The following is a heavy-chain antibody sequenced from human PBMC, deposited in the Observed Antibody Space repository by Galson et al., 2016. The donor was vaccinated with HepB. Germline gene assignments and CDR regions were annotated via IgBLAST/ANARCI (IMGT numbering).Heavy chain of an antibody. Sequence: SETLSLTCAVYGGSFSDYYWSWIRQPPGKGLEWIGEINHSGSTKYSPSLKSRVTISIDTSKNQFSLKLRSVTAADTAVYHCARGLEAVAGNWFGFKYHAMDVWGQGTTVTVSS. J-gene: IGHJ6*02. D-gene: IGHD6-19*01. CDR1: GGSFSDYY. V-gene: IGHV4-34*01. CDR2: INHSGST. CDR3: ARGLEAVAGNWFGFKYHAMDV.